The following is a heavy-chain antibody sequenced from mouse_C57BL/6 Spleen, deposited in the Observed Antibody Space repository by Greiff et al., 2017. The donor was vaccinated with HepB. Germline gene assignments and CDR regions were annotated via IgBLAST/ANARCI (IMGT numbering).Heavy chain of an antibody. CDR1: GYTFTSYW. D-gene: IGHD1-1*02. CDR3: ARDYSGGRYVAMDY. J-gene: IGHJ4*01. V-gene: IGHV1-72*01. CDR2: IDPNSGGT. Sequence: QVQLQQPGAELVKPGASVKLSCKASGYTFTSYWMHWVKQRPGRGLEWIGRIDPNSGGTKYNEKFKSKATLTVDKPSSTAYMQLSSLTSEASAVYFCARDYSGGRYVAMDYWGQGTSVTVSS.